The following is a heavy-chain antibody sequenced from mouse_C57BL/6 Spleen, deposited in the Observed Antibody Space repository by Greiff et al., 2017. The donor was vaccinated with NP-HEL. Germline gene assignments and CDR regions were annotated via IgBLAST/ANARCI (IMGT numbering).Heavy chain of an antibody. CDR1: GYSITSGYY. Sequence: EVQLVESGPGLVKPSQSLSLTCSVTGYSITSGYYWNWIRQFPGNKLEWMGYISYDGSNNYNPSLKNRISITRDTSKNQFFLKLNSVTTEDTATYYCARDSSGLAWFAYWGQGTLVTVSA. V-gene: IGHV3-6*01. CDR3: ARDSSGLAWFAY. J-gene: IGHJ3*01. CDR2: ISYDGSN. D-gene: IGHD3-2*02.